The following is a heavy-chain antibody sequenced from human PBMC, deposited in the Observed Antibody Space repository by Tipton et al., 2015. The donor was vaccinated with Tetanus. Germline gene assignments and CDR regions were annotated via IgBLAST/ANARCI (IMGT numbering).Heavy chain of an antibody. Sequence: SLRLPCAASGFPFRSYAMNWVRQAPGKGLEWVSSISGGGTKTYYTDSVAGRFSISRDDSMNTLYLQMDNLRAEDTAVYYCAGGYQYGQYYWGQGTQVTVSS. D-gene: IGHD2-2*01. CDR2: ISGGGTKT. J-gene: IGHJ4*02. CDR1: GFPFRSYA. V-gene: IGHV3-23*01. CDR3: AGGYQYGQYY.